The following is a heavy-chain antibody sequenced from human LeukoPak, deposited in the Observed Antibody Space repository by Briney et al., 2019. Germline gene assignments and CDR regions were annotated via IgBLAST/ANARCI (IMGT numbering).Heavy chain of an antibody. CDR3: AKTLYDILTGYDY. CDR1: GFTFSSYG. J-gene: IGHJ4*02. CDR2: ISYDGSNK. V-gene: IGHV3-30*18. D-gene: IGHD3-9*01. Sequence: PGGPLRLSCAASGFTFSSYGMHWVRQAPGKGLEWVAVISYDGSNKYYADSVKGRFTISRDNSKNTLYLQMNSLRAEDTAVYYCAKTLYDILTGYDYWGQGTLVTVSS.